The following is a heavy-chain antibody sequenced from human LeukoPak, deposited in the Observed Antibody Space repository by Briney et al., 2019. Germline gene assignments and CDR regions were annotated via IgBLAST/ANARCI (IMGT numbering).Heavy chain of an antibody. CDR3: AKVSIFGVEAYYYYYGMDV. D-gene: IGHD3-3*01. J-gene: IGHJ6*02. V-gene: IGHV3-30*18. Sequence: GGSLRLSCAASGFTFSSYGMHWVRQAPGKGLEWVAVISYDGSNKYYADSVKGRFTISRDNSKNTLYLQMNSLRAEDTAVYYCAKVSIFGVEAYYYYYGMDVWGQGTTVTVS. CDR2: ISYDGSNK. CDR1: GFTFSSYG.